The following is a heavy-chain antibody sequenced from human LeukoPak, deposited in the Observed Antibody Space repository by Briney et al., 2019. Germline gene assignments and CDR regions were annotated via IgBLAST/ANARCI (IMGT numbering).Heavy chain of an antibody. Sequence: SLRLSCAASGFTFDDYAMHWVRQAPGKGLEWVSGISWNSGSIGYADSVKGRFTISRDNAKNSLYLQMNSLRAEDTALYYCAKGTYSRGWPFDYWGQGTLVTVSS. V-gene: IGHV3-9*01. D-gene: IGHD6-19*01. CDR3: AKGTYSRGWPFDY. J-gene: IGHJ4*02. CDR1: GFTFDDYA. CDR2: ISWNSGSI.